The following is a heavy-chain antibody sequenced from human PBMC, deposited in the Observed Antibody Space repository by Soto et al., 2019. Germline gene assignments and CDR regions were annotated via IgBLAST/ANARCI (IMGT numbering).Heavy chain of an antibody. CDR2: IYYLGST. CDR3: ARDGYDGSGSPYPAY. D-gene: IGHD3-10*01. Sequence: SETLSLTCIVSGGSMSEYFWSWIRQSPGKGLEWIGYIYYLGSTDYNPSLKSRVTISVDTSKRQISLRLTSVTAADTAVYYCARDGYDGSGSPYPAYWGPGTQVTVSS. CDR1: GGSMSEYF. J-gene: IGHJ4*02. V-gene: IGHV4-59*01.